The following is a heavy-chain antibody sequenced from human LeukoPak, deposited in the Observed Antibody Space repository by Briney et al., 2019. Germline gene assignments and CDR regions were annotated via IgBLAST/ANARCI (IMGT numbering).Heavy chain of an antibody. J-gene: IGHJ5*01. D-gene: IGHD3-16*02. CDR1: GFTFSSYS. V-gene: IGHV3-21*04. CDR2: XXXXXXFI. CDR3: ARGFELITFGGAIGKLNWFDS. Sequence: GGSLRLSCAASGFTFSSYSMNWVRQAPAKGLEWVSSXXXXXXFIYYADSVKGRFTISRDNAKNSLYLLMYSLRAEDTAVYYCARGFELITFGGAIGKLNWFDSWGQGTLVTVSS.